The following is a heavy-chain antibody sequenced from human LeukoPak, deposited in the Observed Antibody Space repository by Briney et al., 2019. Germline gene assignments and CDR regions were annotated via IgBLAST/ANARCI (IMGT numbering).Heavy chain of an antibody. CDR2: IYYTGST. CDR3: ARQGYCGGGSCYIEL. Sequence: PSETLSLTCTVSGGSLSPYYWSWIRQPPGRGLEWIGYIYYTGSTNYNPSLQSRVTISVDMSKNQFSLRLSSVTAADTAVYYCARQGYCGGGSCYIELWGQGTTVTVSS. J-gene: IGHJ6*02. CDR1: GGSLSPYY. D-gene: IGHD2-15*01. V-gene: IGHV4-59*08.